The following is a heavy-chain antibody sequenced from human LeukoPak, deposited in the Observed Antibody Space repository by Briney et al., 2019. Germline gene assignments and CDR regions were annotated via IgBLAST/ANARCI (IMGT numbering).Heavy chain of an antibody. V-gene: IGHV4-59*01. Sequence: SETLSLTCTVSGGSISSYYWSWIWQPPGKGLEWIGYIYYSGSTNYNPSLKSRVTISVDTSKNQFSLKLSSVTAADTAVYYCARCTDTAMVNALYYFDYWGQGTLVTVSS. J-gene: IGHJ4*02. CDR2: IYYSGST. D-gene: IGHD5-18*01. CDR3: ARCTDTAMVNALYYFDY. CDR1: GGSISSYY.